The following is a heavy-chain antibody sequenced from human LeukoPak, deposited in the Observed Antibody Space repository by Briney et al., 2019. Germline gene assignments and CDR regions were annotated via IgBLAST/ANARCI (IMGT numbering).Heavy chain of an antibody. J-gene: IGHJ5*02. CDR3: ARGDQGYSNYDNWFDP. CDR1: GDSITTVYS. CDR2: IYTSGST. Sequence: PSETLSLTCTVSGDSITTVYSWSWIRQPAGKGLEWIGRIYTSGSTNYIPSLKSRVTISVDTSKNQFSLKLSSVTAADTAVYYCARGDQGYSNYDNWFDPWGQGTLVTVSS. D-gene: IGHD4-11*01. V-gene: IGHV4-61*02.